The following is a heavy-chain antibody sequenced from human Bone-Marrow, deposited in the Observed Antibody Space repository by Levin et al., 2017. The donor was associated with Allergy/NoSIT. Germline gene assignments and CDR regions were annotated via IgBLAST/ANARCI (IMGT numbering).Heavy chain of an antibody. D-gene: IGHD1-26*01. CDR1: GFTFANAW. V-gene: IGHV3-15*01. Sequence: GGSLRLSCATSGFTFANAWMNWVRQAPGKGLEWVGRITRKIEGETTIYAAPVQGRFTISRDDSKKTVFLQMNSLKTEDVAVYYCAAGAHMTDLGYWGQGTLVTVSS. J-gene: IGHJ4*02. CDR2: ITRKIEGETT. CDR3: AAGAHMTDLGY.